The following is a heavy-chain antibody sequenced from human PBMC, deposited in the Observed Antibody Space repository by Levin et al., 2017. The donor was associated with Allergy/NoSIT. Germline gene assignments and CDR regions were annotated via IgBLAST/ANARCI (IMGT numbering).Heavy chain of an antibody. CDR1: GGSISGYY. CDR2: IYYSGST. J-gene: IGHJ6*02. V-gene: IGHV4-59*01. Sequence: SQTLSLTCTVSGGSISGYYWSLLRQPPGKGLEWIGYIYYSGSTKYNPSLKSRVTISVDTSKNQFSLKLNSVTAADTAVYYCARDRTITTTGETYFYGMDVWGQGTTVTVSS. CDR3: ARDRTITTTGETYFYGMDV. D-gene: IGHD7-27*01.